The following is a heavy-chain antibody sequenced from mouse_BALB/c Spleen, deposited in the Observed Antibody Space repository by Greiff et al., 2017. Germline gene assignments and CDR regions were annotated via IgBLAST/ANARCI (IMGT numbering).Heavy chain of an antibody. CDR3: ARSGWLLTAYYAMDY. J-gene: IGHJ4*01. Sequence: QVQLQQSGPELVKPGASVKMSCKASGYTFTDYVISWVKQRTGQGLEWIGEIYPGSGSTYYNEKFKGKATLTADKSSNTAYMQLSSLTSEDSAVYFCARSGWLLTAYYAMDYWGQGTSVTGSS. D-gene: IGHD2-3*01. CDR1: GYTFTDYV. V-gene: IGHV1-81*01. CDR2: IYPGSGST.